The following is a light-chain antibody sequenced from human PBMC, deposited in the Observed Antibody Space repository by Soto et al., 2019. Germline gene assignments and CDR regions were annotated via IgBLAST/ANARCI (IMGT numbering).Light chain of an antibody. CDR1: QSVSSSY. CDR3: QQYGNSPIT. V-gene: IGKV3-20*01. Sequence: EIVFTQSPCTLSLSPGERSTLSCRASQSVSSSYLAWYQQKPGQAPRLLIYGASSRATGIPDRFSGSGSGTDFTLTISRLEPEDFAVYYCQQYGNSPITFGQGTRLEIK. J-gene: IGKJ5*01. CDR2: GAS.